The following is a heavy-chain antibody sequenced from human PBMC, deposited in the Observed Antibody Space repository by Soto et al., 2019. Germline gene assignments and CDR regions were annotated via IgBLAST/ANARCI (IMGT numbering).Heavy chain of an antibody. Sequence: SETLSLTCAVYGASPSDNYCNWLRQPPGKGLEWIGEINHSGTTNYNPSLKSRVTMSVDTSKNQLSLKLTSVTAADTAVYYCARVGDSGYYWYFDYWGQGALVTVSS. CDR1: GASPSDNY. CDR3: ARVGDSGYYWYFDY. CDR2: INHSGTT. J-gene: IGHJ4*02. V-gene: IGHV4-34*01. D-gene: IGHD3-22*01.